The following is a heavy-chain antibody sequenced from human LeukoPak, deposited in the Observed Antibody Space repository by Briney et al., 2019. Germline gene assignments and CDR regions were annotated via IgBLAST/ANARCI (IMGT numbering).Heavy chain of an antibody. Sequence: GGSLRLSCAASGFTFSDYYMSWIRRAPGKGLEWVSYISSSSSYTNYADSVKGRFTISRDNAKNSLYLQMNSLRAEGTAVYYCARDPLIDSGSDYWGQGTLVTVSS. CDR2: ISSSSSYT. D-gene: IGHD3-10*01. V-gene: IGHV3-11*06. J-gene: IGHJ4*02. CDR3: ARDPLIDSGSDY. CDR1: GFTFSDYY.